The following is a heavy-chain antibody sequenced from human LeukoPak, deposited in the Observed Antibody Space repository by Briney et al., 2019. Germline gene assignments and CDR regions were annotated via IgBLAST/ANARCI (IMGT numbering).Heavy chain of an antibody. V-gene: IGHV4-4*07. D-gene: IGHD3-22*01. CDR3: ASEAYYYDSSGYYKY. J-gene: IGHJ4*02. CDR1: GDSISSFH. CDR2: IYTSGST. Sequence: SETLSLTCTVSGDSISSFHWSWIRQPAGKGLEWIGRIYTSGSTNYNPSLKSRVTMSVDTSKNQFSLKLSSVTAADTAVYYCASEAYYYDSSGYYKYWGQGTLVTVPS.